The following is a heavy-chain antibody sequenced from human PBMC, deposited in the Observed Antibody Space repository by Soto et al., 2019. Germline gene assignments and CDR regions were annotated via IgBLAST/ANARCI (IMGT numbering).Heavy chain of an antibody. Sequence: PGESLKISCKGSGYSFTSYWIGWVRQMPGKGLEWMGIIYPGDSDARYSPSFQGQVAISADKSISTAYLQWSSLKASDTAMYYCAGYSYGKRYYYGMDVWGQGTTVTVSS. V-gene: IGHV5-51*01. J-gene: IGHJ6*02. CDR2: IYPGDSDA. CDR1: GYSFTSYW. CDR3: AGYSYGKRYYYGMDV. D-gene: IGHD5-18*01.